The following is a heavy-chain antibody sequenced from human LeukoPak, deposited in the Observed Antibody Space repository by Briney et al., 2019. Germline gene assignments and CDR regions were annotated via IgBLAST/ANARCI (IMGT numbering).Heavy chain of an antibody. D-gene: IGHD2-2*01. CDR3: AKDVSGCSATSCYGMDV. CDR2: ISWSGEYT. CDR1: GFTFSSHW. V-gene: IGHV3-43*01. J-gene: IGHJ6*02. Sequence: GGSLRLSCAASGFTFSSHWMHWVRQVPGKGLEWVALISWSGEYTFYGDSVKGRFTISRDNSKSSLYLQMNSLTSDDSALYYCAKDVSGCSATSCYGMDVWGQGTTVTVSS.